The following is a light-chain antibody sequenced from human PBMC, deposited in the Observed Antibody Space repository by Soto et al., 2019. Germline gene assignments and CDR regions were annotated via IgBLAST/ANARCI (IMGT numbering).Light chain of an antibody. CDR1: RSVSSW. V-gene: IGKV1-5*03. Sequence: DIQMTQSPSTLSASVGDRVTITCRAGRSVSSWLAWYQQKPGKAPKLLIYKASTLESGVPSRFSGSGSGTEFTLTISSLQPDDFATYYCQQYGTYWTFGQGTTVEL. J-gene: IGKJ1*01. CDR2: KAS. CDR3: QQYGTYWT.